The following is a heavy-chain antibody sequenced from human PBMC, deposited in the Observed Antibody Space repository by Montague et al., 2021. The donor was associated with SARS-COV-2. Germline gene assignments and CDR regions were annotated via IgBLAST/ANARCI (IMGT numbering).Heavy chain of an antibody. V-gene: IGHV3-30*04. CDR1: GFTFSSYA. Sequence: SLRLSCAASGFTFSSYAMHWVRQAPGKGLEWVAGTSNDGSNKYYADSVKGRFTISRDNAKNTLYLQMNSLRAEDTAVYYCARELADYGMDVWGQGTTVTVSS. CDR3: ARELADYGMDV. J-gene: IGHJ6*02. CDR2: TSNDGSNK.